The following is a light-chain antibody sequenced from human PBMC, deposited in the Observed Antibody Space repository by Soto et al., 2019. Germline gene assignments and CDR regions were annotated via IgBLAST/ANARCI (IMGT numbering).Light chain of an antibody. CDR2: AAS. J-gene: IGKJ2*01. V-gene: IGKV1-39*01. CDR3: QQSYSTPPS. Sequence: DIQMTQSPSSLSASVGDRVTITCRASQSISSYLNWYQQKPGKAPKLLIYAASSLHSGVPSRFSGSGSGTDFTLAIRSLQPEDFATYYGQQSYSTPPSFGQGTKLKI. CDR1: QSISSY.